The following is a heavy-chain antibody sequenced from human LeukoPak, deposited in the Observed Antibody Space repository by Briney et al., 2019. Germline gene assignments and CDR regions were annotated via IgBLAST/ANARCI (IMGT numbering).Heavy chain of an antibody. J-gene: IGHJ4*02. D-gene: IGHD6-19*01. CDR2: INPNSGGT. V-gene: IGHV1-2*02. CDR3: SRGREVYGSGWNPYGN. CDR1: GYTFTGYY. Sequence: ASVKVSCKASGYTFTGYYMHWVRQAPGQGLEWMVWINPNSGGTNYAQKFQGRVTMTRDTSISTAYVELSSLRSDDTSVYYCSRGREVYGSGWNPYGNWGQGTLVTVSS.